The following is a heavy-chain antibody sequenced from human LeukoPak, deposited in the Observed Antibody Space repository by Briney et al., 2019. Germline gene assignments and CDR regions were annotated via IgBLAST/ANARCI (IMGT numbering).Heavy chain of an antibody. Sequence: GGSLRLSCAASQFTFGYYTMNWVRQAPGKGLEWVSSISSSGRFTHYGDAVKGRFTISRDNAKSSLYPQMNSLRADDTAVYYCARNSSSWYYFDYWGQGTLVTVSS. D-gene: IGHD6-13*01. CDR2: ISSSGRFT. J-gene: IGHJ4*02. CDR3: ARNSSSWYYFDY. V-gene: IGHV3-21*01. CDR1: QFTFGYYT.